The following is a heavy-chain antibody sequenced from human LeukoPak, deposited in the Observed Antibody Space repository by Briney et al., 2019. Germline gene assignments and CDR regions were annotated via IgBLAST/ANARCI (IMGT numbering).Heavy chain of an antibody. CDR2: ISSSSSYI. Sequence: PGGSLRLSCAASGFTFSSYSMNWVRQAPGKGLEWVSSISSSSSYIYYADSVKGRFTISRDNAKNSLYLQMNSLRAEDTAVYYCASEGTDDSSGYYYHYWGQGTLVTVSS. V-gene: IGHV3-21*01. D-gene: IGHD3-22*01. CDR1: GFTFSSYS. CDR3: ASEGTDDSSGYYYHY. J-gene: IGHJ4*02.